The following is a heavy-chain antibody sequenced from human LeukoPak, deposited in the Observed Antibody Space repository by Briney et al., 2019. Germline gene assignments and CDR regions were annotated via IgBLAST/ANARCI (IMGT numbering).Heavy chain of an antibody. D-gene: IGHD3-22*01. CDR3: ARVSAYYHDSSGYYIDY. V-gene: IGHV1-2*02. CDR1: GYTFTGYY. J-gene: IGHJ4*02. CDR2: INPNSGGT. Sequence: ASVKVSCKASGYTFTGYYMHWVRQAPGQGLEWMGWINPNSGGTNYAQKFQGRVTMTRDTSISTAYMELSRLRSDDTAVYYCARVSAYYHDSSGYYIDYWGQGTLVTVSS.